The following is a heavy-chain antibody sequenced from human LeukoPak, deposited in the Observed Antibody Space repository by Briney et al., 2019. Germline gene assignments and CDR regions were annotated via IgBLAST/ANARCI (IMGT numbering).Heavy chain of an antibody. Sequence: GGSLRLSCAASGFTFSSSAMSWVRQAPGKGLEWISTISGGGDGTYSADSVKGRFTISRDNSKNTLYLQVNSLRAEDTAVYYCARDGPFSSTSWNAFDIWGQGTMVTVSS. CDR2: ISGGGDGT. D-gene: IGHD2-2*01. CDR1: GFTFSSSA. J-gene: IGHJ3*02. CDR3: ARDGPFSSTSWNAFDI. V-gene: IGHV3-23*01.